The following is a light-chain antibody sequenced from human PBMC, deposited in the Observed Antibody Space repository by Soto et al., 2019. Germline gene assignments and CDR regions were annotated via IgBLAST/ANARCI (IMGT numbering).Light chain of an antibody. CDR3: QQYGSSWT. Sequence: EIVLTQSPGTLSLSPGERATLSCRASQSVSSSYLAWYQQKPCQAPRLLIYGASSRATGIPDRFSGSGSGTDFTLTISRLEPEDFAVYYCQQYGSSWTFGQGTRWIS. CDR2: GAS. CDR1: QSVSSSY. V-gene: IGKV3-20*01. J-gene: IGKJ1*01.